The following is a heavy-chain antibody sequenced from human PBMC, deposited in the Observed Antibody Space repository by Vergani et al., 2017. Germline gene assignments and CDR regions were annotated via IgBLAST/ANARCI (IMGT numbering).Heavy chain of an antibody. D-gene: IGHD5-24*01. CDR1: GGSISSYY. CDR3: ARESSRRESIAFDI. J-gene: IGHJ3*02. CDR2: IYYSGST. V-gene: IGHV4-59*12. Sequence: QVQLQESGPGLVKPSETLSLTCTVSGGSISSYYWSWIRQPPGKGLEWIGYIYYSGSTNYNPSLKSRVTISVDTSKNQFSLKLSSVTAADTAVYYCARESSRRESIAFDIWGQGTMVTVSS.